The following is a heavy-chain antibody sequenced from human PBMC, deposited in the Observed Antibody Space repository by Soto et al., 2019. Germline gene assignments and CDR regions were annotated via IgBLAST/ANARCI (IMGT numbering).Heavy chain of an antibody. D-gene: IGHD6-6*01. Sequence: SETLSLTCTVSGGSISSYYLSWIRQPAGKGLEWIGRIYTSGSTNYDPSLKSRFTMSVDTSKNQFSLKLSSVRAADTAVYYCASRYSSSSYFDYWGQGTLVTVSS. CDR3: ASRYSSSSYFDY. V-gene: IGHV4-4*07. CDR1: GGSISSYY. J-gene: IGHJ4*02. CDR2: IYTSGST.